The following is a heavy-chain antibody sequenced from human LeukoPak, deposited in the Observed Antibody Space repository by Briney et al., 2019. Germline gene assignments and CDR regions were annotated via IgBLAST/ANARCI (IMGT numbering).Heavy chain of an antibody. Sequence: GGSLRLSCAASGFTFSSYGMHWVRQAPGKGLEWVAFIRYDGSNKYYADSVKVRFIIFRDNSKNALYLQMNSLRAEDTAVYYCAKIFGGDSEDWYFDLWGRGTLVTVSS. D-gene: IGHD2-21*01. J-gene: IGHJ2*01. CDR3: AKIFGGDSEDWYFDL. CDR1: GFTFSSYG. CDR2: IRYDGSNK. V-gene: IGHV3-30*02.